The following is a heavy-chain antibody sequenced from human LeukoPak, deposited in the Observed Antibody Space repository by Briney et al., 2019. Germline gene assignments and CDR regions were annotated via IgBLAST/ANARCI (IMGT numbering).Heavy chain of an antibody. CDR2: INSDGSGT. J-gene: IGHJ4*02. Sequence: GGSLRLSCAASGFTFSSHWMHWVRQVPGKGLVWVSRINSDGSGTSYADSVKGRFTISRDNAKYTLYLQINSLRAEDTAVYYCAREWEYSRGWYDFGGQGTLVTVSS. CDR3: AREWEYSRGWYDF. D-gene: IGHD6-19*01. V-gene: IGHV3-74*01. CDR1: GFTFSSHW.